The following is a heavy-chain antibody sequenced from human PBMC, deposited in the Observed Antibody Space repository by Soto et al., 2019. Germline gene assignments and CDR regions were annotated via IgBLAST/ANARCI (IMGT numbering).Heavy chain of an antibody. D-gene: IGHD1-26*01. J-gene: IGHJ4*02. Sequence: SETLSLTCTVSGDSISNYYWTWIRQSPGKGLEYIGYISYSGSTNYNPSLRSRVTISVDTSKNQFSLRLTSVTAADTAVYYCARGRSRSYYNFDYWGQGTLVTVSS. CDR2: ISYSGST. V-gene: IGHV4-59*01. CDR1: GDSISNYY. CDR3: ARGRSRSYYNFDY.